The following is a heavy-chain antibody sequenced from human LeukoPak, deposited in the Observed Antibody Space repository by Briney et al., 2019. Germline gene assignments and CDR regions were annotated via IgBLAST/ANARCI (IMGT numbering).Heavy chain of an antibody. CDR2: IYHSGST. V-gene: IGHV4-38-2*02. J-gene: IGHJ6*03. D-gene: IGHD3-10*01. CDR1: GYSISSGYY. Sequence: SETLSLTCTVSGYSISSGYYWGWIRQPPGKGLEGIGSIYHSGSTYYNPSLKSRVTISVDTSKNQFSLKLSSVTAADTAVYYCARESGDYYYMDVWGKGTTVTVSS. CDR3: ARESGDYYYMDV.